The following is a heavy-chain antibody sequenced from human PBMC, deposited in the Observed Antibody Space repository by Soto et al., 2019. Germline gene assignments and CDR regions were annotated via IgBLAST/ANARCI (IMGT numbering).Heavy chain of an antibody. CDR3: ARASVFTVQQYGMDV. CDR1: GCTFSIYA. CDR2: IITIFGTA. V-gene: IGHV1-69*06. Sequence: SVKVSCKASGCTFSIYAISWVRKAPGQGLEWMGGIITIFGTANYAQKFQGRVTITAEKSTSTAYMELSSLRSEDTAVYYCARASVFTVQQYGMDVWGQGTTVTVYS. J-gene: IGHJ6*02. D-gene: IGHD4-17*01.